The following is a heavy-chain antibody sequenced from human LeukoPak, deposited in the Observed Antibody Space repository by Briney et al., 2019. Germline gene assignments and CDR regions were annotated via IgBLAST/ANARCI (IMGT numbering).Heavy chain of an antibody. CDR3: AKDRVVSYYYYGMDV. D-gene: IGHD3-10*01. Sequence: GGSLRLSCAASGFIFRNYWMHWVRQAPGKGLVWVARINPNGITTTYTDSVKGRFTISRDNAKNTLYLQMNSLRAEDTAVYYCAKDRVVSYYYYGMDVWGQGTTVTVSS. CDR2: INPNGITT. CDR1: GFIFRNYW. J-gene: IGHJ6*02. V-gene: IGHV3-74*01.